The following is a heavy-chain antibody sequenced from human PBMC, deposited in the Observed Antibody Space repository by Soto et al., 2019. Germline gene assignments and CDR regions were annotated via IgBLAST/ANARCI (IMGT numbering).Heavy chain of an antibody. CDR3: AREAGYCSTTSCYRRAFDT. CDR2: INTDGGSS. V-gene: IGHV3-74*03. CDR1: GFTFSGHW. Sequence: EVQLVESGRDLVQPGGSLRLSCAASGFTFSGHWMHWVRQVPGKGLEWVSRINTDGGSSAYADSVKGRFTISRDNAKNTLYLQMNGLRAEDTAVYYCAREAGYCSTTSCYRRAFDTWGQGTTVTVSS. D-gene: IGHD2-2*01. J-gene: IGHJ3*02.